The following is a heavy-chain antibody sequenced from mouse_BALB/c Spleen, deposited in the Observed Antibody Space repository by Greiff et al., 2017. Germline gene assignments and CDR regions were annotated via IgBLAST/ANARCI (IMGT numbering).Heavy chain of an antibody. V-gene: IGHV1S126*01. CDR2: IDPSDSET. D-gene: IGHD4-1*01. Sequence: QVQLQQSGPQLVRPGASVKISCKASGYSFTSYWMHWVKQRPGQGLEWIGMIDPSDSETRLNQKFKDKATLTVDKSSSTAYMQLSSPTSEDSAVYYCARAIGIYFDYWGQGTTLTVSS. CDR3: ARAIGIYFDY. CDR1: GYSFTSYW. J-gene: IGHJ2*01.